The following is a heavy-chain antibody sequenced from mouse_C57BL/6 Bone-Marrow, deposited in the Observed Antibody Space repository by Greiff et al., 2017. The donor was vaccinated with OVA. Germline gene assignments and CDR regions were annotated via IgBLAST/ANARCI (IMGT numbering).Heavy chain of an antibody. D-gene: IGHD2-2*01. V-gene: IGHV5-6*01. J-gene: IGHJ3*01. CDR3: AGGYLWFAY. CDR1: GFTFSSYG. CDR2: ISSGGSYT. Sequence: EVKLMESGGDLVKPGGSLKLSCAASGFTFSSYGMSWVRQTPDKRLEWVANISSGGSYTYYPDSVKGRFTISRDNAKNTLYLQKSSLKSEDTAMYYCAGGYLWFAYWGQGTLVTVSA.